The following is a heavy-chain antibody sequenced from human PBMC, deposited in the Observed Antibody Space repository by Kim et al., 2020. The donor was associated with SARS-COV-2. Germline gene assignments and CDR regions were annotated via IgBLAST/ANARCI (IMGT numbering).Heavy chain of an antibody. CDR1: GYTFTSNF. V-gene: IGHV1-46*01. Sequence: ASVKVSCKASGYTFTSNFLHWVRQAPGQGLEWMGIISPSGGSKTYAQKFQGRAAMTRDTSTSTVYLELSSLRSEDTAVYYCARSLNANYHDSSDYFYNDVFDIWGQGTLVTVSS. D-gene: IGHD3-22*01. J-gene: IGHJ3*02. CDR3: ARSLNANYHDSSDYFYNDVFDI. CDR2: ISPSGGSK.